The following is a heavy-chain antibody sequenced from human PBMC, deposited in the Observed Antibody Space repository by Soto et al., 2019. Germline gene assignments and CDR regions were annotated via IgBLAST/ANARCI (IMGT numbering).Heavy chain of an antibody. Sequence: PGGSLRLSCTASGFAFNKSGINWVRQARGKWLEWVSSISMSDSTYYSDSVKARFTISRENAKNSLSLQMNSLRVDDKAVYYCAREDSIIIPAVSDFWGQGTLVTVSS. V-gene: IGHV3-21*01. J-gene: IGHJ4*02. CDR2: ISMSDST. CDR1: GFAFNKSG. D-gene: IGHD2-2*01. CDR3: AREDSIIIPAVSDF.